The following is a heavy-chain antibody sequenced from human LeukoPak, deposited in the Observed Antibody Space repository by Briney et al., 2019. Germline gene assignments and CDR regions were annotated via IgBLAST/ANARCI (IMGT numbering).Heavy chain of an antibody. CDR1: GGSISSSSYY. V-gene: IGHV4-39*07. CDR2: IYYSGST. Sequence: PSGTLSLTCTVSGGSISSSSYYWVWLRQPPGKGLEWIGSIYYSGSTYDNPSLKSRFTISVDTSKNQFSLKLSSVTAADTAVYYCARERVVNWFDPWGQGTLVTVSS. CDR3: ARERVVNWFDP. J-gene: IGHJ5*02. D-gene: IGHD2-15*01.